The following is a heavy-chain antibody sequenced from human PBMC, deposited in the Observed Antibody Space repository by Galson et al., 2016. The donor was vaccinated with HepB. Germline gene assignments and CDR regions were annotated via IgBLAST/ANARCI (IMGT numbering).Heavy chain of an antibody. CDR3: APEDPDIVLVVAANGMGV. J-gene: IGHJ6*02. V-gene: IGHV3-23*01. CDR1: GFRFSSYA. D-gene: IGHD2-15*01. CDR2: ISGTSGVT. Sequence: SLRLSCAASGFRFSSYAMSWVRQAPGKGLEWVSAISGTSGVTYYADSVRGRFTISRDNSKNTLYLQMNSPRAEDTAIYYCAPEDPDIVLVVAANGMGVWGLGTTVTVSS.